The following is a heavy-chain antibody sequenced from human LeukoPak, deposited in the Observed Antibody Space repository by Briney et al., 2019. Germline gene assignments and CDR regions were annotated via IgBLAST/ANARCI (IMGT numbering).Heavy chain of an antibody. Sequence: ASVTVPCKASGYTFTSYGISWVRQAPGQGLEWMGWISAYNGNTNYAQKLQGRVTMTTDTSTSTAYMELRSLRSDDTAVYYCARVVAAANFDYWGQGTLVTVSS. CDR2: ISAYNGNT. CDR1: GYTFTSYG. V-gene: IGHV1-18*01. D-gene: IGHD6-13*01. CDR3: ARVVAAANFDY. J-gene: IGHJ4*02.